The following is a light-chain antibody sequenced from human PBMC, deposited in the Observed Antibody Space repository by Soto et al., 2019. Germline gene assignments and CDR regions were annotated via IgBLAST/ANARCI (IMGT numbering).Light chain of an antibody. V-gene: IGKV1-9*01. CDR1: QGVSSS. CDR3: QQLNSYPLT. CDR2: AAT. Sequence: TQSPPSLSASVGDRVTITCRASQGVSSSLAWYHQQPGKAPKLLIYAATTLQSGVPSRFSGSGSGTDFTLTISSLQPEDVATYYCQQLNSYPLTLGQGTRLEIK. J-gene: IGKJ5*01.